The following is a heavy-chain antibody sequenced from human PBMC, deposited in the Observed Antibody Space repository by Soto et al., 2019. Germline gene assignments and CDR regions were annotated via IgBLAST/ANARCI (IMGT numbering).Heavy chain of an antibody. D-gene: IGHD6-19*01. Sequence: SETLSLTCAVYGGSFSGYYWSWIRQPPGKGLEWIGEINHSGSTNYNPSLKSRVTISVDTSKNQFSLKLSSVTAADTAVYYCARGRFRAPFLAVAGFFDYWGQGTLVTVSS. CDR3: ARGRFRAPFLAVAGFFDY. CDR1: GGSFSGYY. V-gene: IGHV4-34*01. J-gene: IGHJ4*02. CDR2: INHSGST.